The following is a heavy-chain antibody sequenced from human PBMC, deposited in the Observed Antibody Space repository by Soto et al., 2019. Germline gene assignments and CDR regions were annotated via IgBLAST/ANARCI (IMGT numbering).Heavy chain of an antibody. D-gene: IGHD6-13*01. J-gene: IGHJ4*02. CDR1: GYTFTSYA. Sequence: ASVKVSCKASGYTFTSYAMHWVRQAPGQRLEWMGWINAGNGNTKYSQKFQGRVTITRDTSASTAYMELSSLRSEDTAVYYCSRATGAHYSSSWYSFDYWGQGTLVTVSS. CDR3: SRATGAHYSSSWYSFDY. V-gene: IGHV1-3*01. CDR2: INAGNGNT.